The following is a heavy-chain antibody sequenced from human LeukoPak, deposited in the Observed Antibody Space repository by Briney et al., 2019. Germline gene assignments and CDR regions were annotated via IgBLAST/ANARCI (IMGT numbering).Heavy chain of an antibody. Sequence: GGSLRLSCAASGFTVSSNYMSWVRQAPGKGLEWVSVISSGGTTYYADSVKGRFTISRDNSKNTLYLQMNSLRAEDTAVYYCVRGISNYDSKAFDIWGQGTMVTVSS. CDR2: ISSGGTT. CDR1: GFTVSSNY. D-gene: IGHD3-22*01. V-gene: IGHV3-53*01. CDR3: VRGISNYDSKAFDI. J-gene: IGHJ3*02.